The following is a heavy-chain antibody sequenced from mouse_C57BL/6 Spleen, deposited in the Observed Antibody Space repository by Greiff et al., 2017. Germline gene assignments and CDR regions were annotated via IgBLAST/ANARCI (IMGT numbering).Heavy chain of an antibody. V-gene: IGHV1-64*01. CDR2: IHPNSGST. CDR1: GYTFTSYW. Sequence: QVQLQQPGAELVKPGASVKLSCKASGYTFTSYWMHWVKQRPGQGLEWIGMIHPNSGSTNYNEKFKSKATLTVDKSSSTAYMQLSSLTSEDSAVYYCARSELGRGPFDYWGQGTTLPVSS. CDR3: ARSELGRGPFDY. J-gene: IGHJ2*01.